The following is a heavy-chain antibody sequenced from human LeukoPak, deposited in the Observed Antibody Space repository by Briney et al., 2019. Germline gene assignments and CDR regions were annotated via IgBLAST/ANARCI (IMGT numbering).Heavy chain of an antibody. CDR3: ARHVSMVRGVIIGFDY. CDR1: GYSISSGYY. V-gene: IGHV4-38-2*01. Sequence: TSETLSLTCAVSGYSISSGYYWGWIRQPPGKGLEWIGSIYHSGSTYYNPSLKSRVTISVDTSKNQFSLKLSSVTAADTAVYYCARHVSMVRGVIIGFDYWGQGTLVTVSS. J-gene: IGHJ4*02. CDR2: IYHSGST. D-gene: IGHD3-10*01.